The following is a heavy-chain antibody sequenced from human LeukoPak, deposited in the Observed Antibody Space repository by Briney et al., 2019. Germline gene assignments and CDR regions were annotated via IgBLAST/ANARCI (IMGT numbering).Heavy chain of an antibody. V-gene: IGHV3-30*02. CDR1: GFTFSSYG. Sequence: GGSLRLSCAASGFTFSSYGMHWVRQAPGRGLEWVAFIRYDGSNKYYADPVKGRFTISRDNSKNTVYLQMNSLRVEDTALYYCARDVLTSGWYEFDYWGQGTLVTVSS. CDR2: IRYDGSNK. D-gene: IGHD6-19*01. J-gene: IGHJ4*02. CDR3: ARDVLTSGWYEFDY.